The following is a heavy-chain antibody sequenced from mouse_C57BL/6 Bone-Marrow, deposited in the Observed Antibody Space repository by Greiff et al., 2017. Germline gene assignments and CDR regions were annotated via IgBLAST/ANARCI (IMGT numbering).Heavy chain of an antibody. J-gene: IGHJ3*01. D-gene: IGHD1-1*01. CDR1: CYTSTCYW. CDR3: TRGGFITTVVEGFAY. V-gene: IGHV1-5*01. CDR2: IYPGNSDT. Sequence: VQLQQSGTVLARPGASVKMSCKTSCYTSTCYWMHWVKQRPGQGLEWIGAIYPGNSDTSYNQKFKGKAKLTAVTSASTAYMELSSLTNEDSAVYYCTRGGFITTVVEGFAYWRQATLVTVS.